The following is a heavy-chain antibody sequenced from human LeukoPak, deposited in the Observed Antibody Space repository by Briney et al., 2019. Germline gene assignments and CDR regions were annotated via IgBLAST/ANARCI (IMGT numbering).Heavy chain of an antibody. V-gene: IGHV3-20*01. CDR1: GFIFDDYG. Sequence: GGSLRLSCAASGFIFDDYGMTWVRHAPGKGLEWVSGINWNGYRTGYADSVRGRFTISRDNAKNSLYLQLNNLRAEDTALYHCARVSDYDFWGGRFDPWGQGTLVTVSS. D-gene: IGHD3-3*01. CDR3: ARVSDYDFWGGRFDP. J-gene: IGHJ5*02. CDR2: INWNGYRT.